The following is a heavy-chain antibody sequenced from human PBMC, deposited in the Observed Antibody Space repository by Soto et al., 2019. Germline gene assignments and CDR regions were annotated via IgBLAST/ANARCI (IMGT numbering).Heavy chain of an antibody. Sequence: QVQLQESGPRLVKPSESLSLTCTVSGVSITPYYWGWIRHAPGKELEFIGFIFYTGNTRYNPSFTSRATLPLDASKSQVSLKLSSVTAADTAIYYCARLAHGDHFDYWGQGTLVTVSS. CDR2: IFYTGNT. J-gene: IGHJ4*02. CDR1: GVSITPYY. V-gene: IGHV4-59*08. CDR3: ARLAHGDHFDY. D-gene: IGHD4-17*01.